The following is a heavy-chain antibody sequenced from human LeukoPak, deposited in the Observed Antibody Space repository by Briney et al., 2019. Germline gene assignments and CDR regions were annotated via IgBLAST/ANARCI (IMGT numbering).Heavy chain of an antibody. CDR2: IYYSGST. CDR1: GGSISSSSYY. CDR3: ARDGGSIPAATAFDY. D-gene: IGHD2-2*01. Sequence: SETLSLTCTVSGGSISSSSYYWGWIRQPPGKGLEWIGYIYYSGSTYYNPSLKSRVTISVDTSKNQFSLKLSSVTAADTAVYYCARDGGSIPAATAFDYWGQGTLVTVSS. J-gene: IGHJ4*02. V-gene: IGHV4-30-4*08.